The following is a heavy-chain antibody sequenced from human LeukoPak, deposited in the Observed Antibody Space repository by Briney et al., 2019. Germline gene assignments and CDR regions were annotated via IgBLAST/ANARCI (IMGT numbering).Heavy chain of an antibody. V-gene: IGHV3-23*01. CDR3: AKDQFSSSWNGGDY. CDR1: GFTFSSYA. CDR2: ISGSGGST. Sequence: GGSLRLSCAASGFTFSSYAVSWVRQAPGGGLEWVSAISGSGGSTYYADSVKGRFTISRDNSKNTLYLQMNSLRAEDTAVYYCAKDQFSSSWNGGDYWGQGTLVTVSS. D-gene: IGHD6-13*01. J-gene: IGHJ4*02.